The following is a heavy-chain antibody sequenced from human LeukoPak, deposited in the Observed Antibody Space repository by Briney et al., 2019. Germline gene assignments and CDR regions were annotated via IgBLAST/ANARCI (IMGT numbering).Heavy chain of an antibody. CDR3: AKGEASGWYYFDY. V-gene: IGHV3-23*01. CDR2: ISGSGGST. J-gene: IGHJ4*02. Sequence: GGSLRLSCAASGFTFSSYAMSWVRQAPGKGLEWVSAISGSGGSTYYAYSVKGRFTISRDNSKNTLYLQMNSRRAEDTAVYYCAKGEASGWYYFDYWGQGTLVTVSS. CDR1: GFTFSSYA. D-gene: IGHD6-19*01.